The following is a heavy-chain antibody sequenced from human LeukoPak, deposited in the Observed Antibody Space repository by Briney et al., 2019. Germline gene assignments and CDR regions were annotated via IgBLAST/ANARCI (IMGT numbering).Heavy chain of an antibody. Sequence: GGSLRLSCAASGFTFSSYAMSWVRQAPGKGLEWVSAISGSGGSTYYADSVKGRFTISRDNSKNTLYLQMNSLRAEDTAVYYCAKFRGAVTAIHPFDYWGQGTLVTVSS. CDR3: AKFRGAVTAIHPFDY. V-gene: IGHV3-23*01. CDR2: ISGSGGST. D-gene: IGHD2-21*02. CDR1: GFTFSSYA. J-gene: IGHJ4*02.